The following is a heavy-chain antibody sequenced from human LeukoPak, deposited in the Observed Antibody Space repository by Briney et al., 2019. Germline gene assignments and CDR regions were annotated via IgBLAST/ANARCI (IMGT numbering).Heavy chain of an antibody. V-gene: IGHV3-23*01. J-gene: IGHJ4*02. CDR3: AKDRYSSGWSPLGDY. CDR1: GSTFSSCA. Sequence: PGGSLRLSCAASGSTFSSCAMSWVRQPPGKGLEWVSTISGSGGSTYYADSVKGRFTLSRDNSKNTLSLQMNSLRAEDSAVYYCAKDRYSSGWSPLGDYWGQGTLVTVSS. CDR2: ISGSGGST. D-gene: IGHD6-19*01.